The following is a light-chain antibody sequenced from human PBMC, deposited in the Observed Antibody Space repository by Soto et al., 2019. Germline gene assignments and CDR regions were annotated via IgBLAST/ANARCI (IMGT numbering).Light chain of an antibody. J-gene: IGKJ1*01. V-gene: IGKV1-5*03. CDR2: KAS. CDR3: QHYNSYSEA. CDR1: QSVSGW. Sequence: DIQMTQSPSTLSASVGDTVTVTCRASQSVSGWLAWYQQKPGEAPKLLISKASTLKSGVPSRFSGSGSGTEFTLTISSLQPDDFATYYCQHYNSYSEAFGQGTKVDIK.